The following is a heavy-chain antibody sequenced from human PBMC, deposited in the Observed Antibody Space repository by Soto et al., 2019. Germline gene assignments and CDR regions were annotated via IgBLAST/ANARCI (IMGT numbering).Heavy chain of an antibody. CDR1: GGSISGGGYS. CDR3: ARVGPWVPYYYDSSPYTFENWFDP. D-gene: IGHD3-22*01. CDR2: IYHGGST. Sequence: SETLSLTCAVSGGSISGGGYSWSWIRQPPGKGLERIGYIYHGGSTYYNPSLKSRATLSVDRTNNHVSLILNSVTAADTAVYYCARVGPWVPYYYDSSPYTFENWFDPWGQATLVTVSS. J-gene: IGHJ5*02. V-gene: IGHV4-30-2*01.